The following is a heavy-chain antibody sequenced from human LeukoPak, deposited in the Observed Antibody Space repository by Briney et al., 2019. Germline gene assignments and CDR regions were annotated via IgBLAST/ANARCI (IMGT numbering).Heavy chain of an antibody. CDR1: SGFFSGYY. V-gene: IGHV4-34*01. CDR2: INHSGST. J-gene: IGHJ6*02. CDR3: ARGPRGDDRHYYYGMDV. Sequence: PSETLSLTCVVPSGFFSGYYWSWVRQPPGKGLEWIGEINHSGSTNYSPSLNSRVTISIDTSKNQFSLTVNSVTAADTAVYYCARGPRGDDRHYYYGMDVWSQGTTVTVSS. D-gene: IGHD5-12*01.